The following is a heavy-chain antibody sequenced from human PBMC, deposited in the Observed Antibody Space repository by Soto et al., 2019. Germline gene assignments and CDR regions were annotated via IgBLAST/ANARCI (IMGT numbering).Heavy chain of an antibody. V-gene: IGHV1-2*04. CDR2: INPNSGGT. D-gene: IGHD3-22*01. Sequence: ASVKVSCKASGYTFTGYYMHWVRQAPGQGLEWMGWINPNSGGTNYAQKFQGWVTITTDESISTAYMELSSLRSEDTAVYYCGSTIHLQYYYDSSGYSHGMDVWGQGTTVTVSS. CDR1: GYTFTGYY. CDR3: GSTIHLQYYYDSSGYSHGMDV. J-gene: IGHJ6*02.